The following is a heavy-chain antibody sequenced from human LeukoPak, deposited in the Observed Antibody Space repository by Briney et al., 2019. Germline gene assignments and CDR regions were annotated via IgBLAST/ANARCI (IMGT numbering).Heavy chain of an antibody. CDR2: ISYDGSNK. Sequence: PGGSLRLSCAASGFTFSSYAMHWVRQAPGKGLEWVAVISYDGSNKYYADSVKGRFTISRDNSKNTLYLQMNSLTAEDTAVYTCAKNSDGSGYYYFDYWGQGTLVTVSS. CDR1: GFTFSSYA. V-gene: IGHV3-30-3*02. CDR3: AKNSDGSGYYYFDY. J-gene: IGHJ4*02. D-gene: IGHD3-22*01.